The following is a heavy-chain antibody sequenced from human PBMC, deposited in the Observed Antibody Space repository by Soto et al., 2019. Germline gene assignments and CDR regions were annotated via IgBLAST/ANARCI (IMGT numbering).Heavy chain of an antibody. J-gene: IGHJ4*02. V-gene: IGHV4-39*01. CDR1: GGSISSYY. CDR2: IYYSGST. D-gene: IGHD6-19*01. CDR3: ARHAVHSSGFIDY. Sequence: SETLSLTCTVSGGSISSYYWGWIRQPPGKGLEWIGSIYYSGSTYYNPSLKSRVTISVDTSKNQFSLRLSSVTAADTAVYYCARHAVHSSGFIDYWGQGTLVTVPS.